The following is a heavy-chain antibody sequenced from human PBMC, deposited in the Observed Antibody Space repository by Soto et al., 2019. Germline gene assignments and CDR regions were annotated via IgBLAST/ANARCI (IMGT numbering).Heavy chain of an antibody. D-gene: IGHD3-22*01. J-gene: IGHJ6*02. CDR3: ARGRDDRGYYYYGMDV. CDR2: IDHSGST. Sequence: SETLSLTCAVYGGSFSGYYWRWIRQPPGKGLEWIGEIDHSGSTNYNPSLKSRVTISVDTSKNQFSLKLSSVTAADTAVYYCARGRDDRGYYYYGMDVWGQGTTVTVSS. CDR1: GGSFSGYY. V-gene: IGHV4-34*01.